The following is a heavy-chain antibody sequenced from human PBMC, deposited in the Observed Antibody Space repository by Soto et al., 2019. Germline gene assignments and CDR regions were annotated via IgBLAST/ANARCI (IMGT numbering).Heavy chain of an antibody. CDR1: GYTFTSYG. CDR2: ISAYNGNK. V-gene: IGHV1-18*01. D-gene: IGHD6-6*01. CDR3: ARGDFAARPYYYYGMDV. Sequence: ASVKVSCKASGYTFTSYGISWVRQAPGQGLEWMGWISAYNGNKNYAQKLQGRVTMTTDTSTSTAYMELRSLRSDDTAVYYCARGDFAARPYYYYGMDVWGQGTTVTVS. J-gene: IGHJ6*02.